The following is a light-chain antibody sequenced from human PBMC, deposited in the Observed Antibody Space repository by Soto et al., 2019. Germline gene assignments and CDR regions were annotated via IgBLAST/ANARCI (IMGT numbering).Light chain of an antibody. J-gene: IGLJ2*01. CDR1: SSDVGGYNF. CDR3: ASYAGSNIPVL. CDR2: DVT. Sequence: QSALTQPPSASGSPGQSVTISCTGTSSDVGGYNFVSWYQQHPGNAPKLMIYDVTERPSGVPDRFSGSKSGNTASLTVSGLQGEDAADYYCASYAGSNIPVLFGGGTKLTVL. V-gene: IGLV2-8*01.